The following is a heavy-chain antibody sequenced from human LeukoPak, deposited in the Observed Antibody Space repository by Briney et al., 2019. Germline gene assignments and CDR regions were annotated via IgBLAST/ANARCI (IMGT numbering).Heavy chain of an antibody. J-gene: IGHJ4*02. CDR2: IYYSGST. CDR3: ARDHGSGYYSLVSGYFDY. CDR1: GGFISSGGYY. D-gene: IGHD3-22*01. Sequence: SETLSLTCTVSGGFISSGGYYWSWIRQHPGKGLEWIGYIYYSGSTYYNPSLKSRVTISVDTSKNQFSLKLSSVTAADTAVYYCARDHGSGYYSLVSGYFDYWGQGTLVTVSS. V-gene: IGHV4-31*03.